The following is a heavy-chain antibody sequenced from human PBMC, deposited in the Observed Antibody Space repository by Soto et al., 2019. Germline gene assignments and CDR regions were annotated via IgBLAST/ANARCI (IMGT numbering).Heavy chain of an antibody. CDR3: ARSPNYYYYGFDA. J-gene: IGHJ6*02. CDR1: GGSVSSGDYF. Sequence: PSETLSLTCTVYGGSVSSGDYFWSWLRQSPGKRLEWIAYIYYSGSTNYNPSLKSRATISVDTSKSQVSLTLTSMTAADAALYYCARSPNYYYYGFDAWGQGTAVTVSS. V-gene: IGHV4-61*08. CDR2: IYYSGST. D-gene: IGHD3-10*01.